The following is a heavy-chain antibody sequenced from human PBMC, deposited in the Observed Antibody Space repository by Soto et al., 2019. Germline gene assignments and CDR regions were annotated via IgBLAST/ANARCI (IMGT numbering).Heavy chain of an antibody. CDR1: GYTFTSYD. CDR3: VRGSYRSRDIVVVVAAHDAFDI. Sequence: ASVKVSCKASGYTFTSYDINWVRQATGQGLEWMGWMNPNSGNTGYAQKFQGRVTMTRNTSISTAYMELSSLRSEDTAVYYCVRGSYRSRDIVVVVAAHDAFDIWGQGTMVTVSS. D-gene: IGHD2-15*01. CDR2: MNPNSGNT. J-gene: IGHJ3*02. V-gene: IGHV1-8*01.